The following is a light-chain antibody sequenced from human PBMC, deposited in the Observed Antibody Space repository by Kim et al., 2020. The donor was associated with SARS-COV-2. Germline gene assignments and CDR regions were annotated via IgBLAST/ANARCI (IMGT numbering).Light chain of an antibody. J-gene: IGKJ2*01. V-gene: IGKV3-11*01. CDR2: DAS. CDR1: KSVSSY. CDR3: QQRSNWPPYT. Sequence: EIVLTQSPATLSLSPGERATLSCRASKSVSSYLGWYQQKPGQSPRLLIYDASNRATGIPSRFSGSGSGTDFTLTISSLEPEDFAVYYWQQRSNWPPYTFGQGTKVE.